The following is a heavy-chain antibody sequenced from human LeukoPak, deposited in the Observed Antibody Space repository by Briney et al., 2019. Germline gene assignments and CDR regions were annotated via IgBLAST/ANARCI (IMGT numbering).Heavy chain of an antibody. J-gene: IGHJ4*02. CDR1: GYTFTSYD. CDR2: MNPNSGNT. D-gene: IGHD6-13*01. Sequence: ASVKVSCKASGYTFTSYDINWVRQATGQGLEWMGWMNPNSGNTGYAQKFQGRVTMTRNTSITTAYMELSSLRSEDTAVYYCARGRKRYVGIAAADFDYWGQGTLVTVSS. CDR3: ARGRKRYVGIAAADFDY. V-gene: IGHV1-8*01.